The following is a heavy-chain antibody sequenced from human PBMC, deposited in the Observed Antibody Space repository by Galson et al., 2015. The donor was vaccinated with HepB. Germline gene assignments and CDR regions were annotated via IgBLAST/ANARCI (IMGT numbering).Heavy chain of an antibody. V-gene: IGHV3-15*01. D-gene: IGHD3-3*01. J-gene: IGHJ4*02. Sequence: SLRLSCADSGFTFSNAWMRWVRQAPGKGLEWVGRIKSKTDGGTTDYAAPVKGRFTISRDDSKNTLYLQMNSLKTEDTAVYYCTTDFTIFGTYYFDYWGQGTLVTVSS. CDR2: IKSKTDGGTT. CDR1: GFTFSNAW. CDR3: TTDFTIFGTYYFDY.